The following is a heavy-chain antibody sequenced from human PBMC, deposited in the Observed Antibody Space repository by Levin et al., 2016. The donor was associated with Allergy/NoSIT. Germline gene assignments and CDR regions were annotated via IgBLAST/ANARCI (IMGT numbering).Heavy chain of an antibody. V-gene: IGHV3-30*03. Sequence: GGSLRLSCAASGFTFHAYGFYWVRQAPGKGLEWVAVISSDGHDKHHADSVKGRFTVSRDNSRNILYLQMNSLRPEDTAIYYCARDPNFEKGEDYVYYYMDVWGKGATVTVSS. CDR3: ARDPNFEKGEDYVYYYMDV. CDR1: GFTFHAYG. D-gene: IGHD3-16*01. CDR2: ISSDGHDK. J-gene: IGHJ6*04.